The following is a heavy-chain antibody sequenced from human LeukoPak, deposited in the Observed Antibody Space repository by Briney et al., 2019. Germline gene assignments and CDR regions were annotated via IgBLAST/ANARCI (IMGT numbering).Heavy chain of an antibody. CDR3: ARVSLNYYDSSGYYPFTDY. CDR2: ISGSGGST. D-gene: IGHD3-22*01. Sequence: GGSLRLSCAASGFTFSSYAMSWVRQAPGKGLEWVSAISGSGGSTYYADSVKGRFTISRDNSKNTLYLQMNSLRAEDTAVYYCARVSLNYYDSSGYYPFTDYWGQGTLVTVSS. V-gene: IGHV3-23*01. CDR1: GFTFSSYA. J-gene: IGHJ4*02.